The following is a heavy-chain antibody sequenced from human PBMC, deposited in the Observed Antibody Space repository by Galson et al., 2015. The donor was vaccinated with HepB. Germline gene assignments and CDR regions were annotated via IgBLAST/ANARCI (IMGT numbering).Heavy chain of an antibody. J-gene: IGHJ4*02. CDR3: VGPDGYKDSGPDY. CDR2: ISGSGGST. CDR1: GFTFSSYA. D-gene: IGHD5-24*01. Sequence: SLRLSCAASGFTFSSYAMSWVRQAPGKGLEWVSAISGSGGSTYYADSVKGRFTISRDNSKNTLYLQMNSLKASDTAMYYCVGPDGYKDSGPDYWGQGTLVTVSS. V-gene: IGHV3-23*01.